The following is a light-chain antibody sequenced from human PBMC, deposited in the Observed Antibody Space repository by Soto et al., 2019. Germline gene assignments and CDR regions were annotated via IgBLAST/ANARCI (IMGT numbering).Light chain of an antibody. J-gene: IGLJ2*01. CDR1: SGHSSYI. CDR3: ETWDSNTRV. CDR2: LEGSGSY. Sequence: QPVLTQSSSASASLGSSVKLTCTLSSGHSSYIIAWHQQKPGKAPRYLMKLEGSGSYNKGSGVPDRFSGSSSGADRYLTISNHQFEDEADYYCETWDSNTRVFGGGTKVTVL. V-gene: IGLV4-60*02.